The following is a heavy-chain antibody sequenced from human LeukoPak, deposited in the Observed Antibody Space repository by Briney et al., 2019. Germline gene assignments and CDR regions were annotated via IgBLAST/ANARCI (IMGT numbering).Heavy chain of an antibody. CDR1: GYTFTSYD. D-gene: IGHD2/OR15-2a*01. CDR3: ARVLRGGGSEKKYYFDY. CDR2: MNPNSGNT. V-gene: IGHV1-8*01. Sequence: ASVKDSCKASGYTFTSYDINWGRQATGQGLEWMGWMNPNSGNTGYAQKFQGRVTMTRNTSISTAYMELSSLRSEDTAVYYCARVLRGGGSEKKYYFDYWGQGTLVTVSS. J-gene: IGHJ4*02.